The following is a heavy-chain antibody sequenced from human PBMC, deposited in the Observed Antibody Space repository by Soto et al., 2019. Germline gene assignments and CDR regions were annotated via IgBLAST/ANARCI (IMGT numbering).Heavy chain of an antibody. J-gene: IGHJ6*02. V-gene: IGHV3-66*01. Sequence: DVQLVEPGGGLVQPGGSLRLSCVVSGFSVSYTYMSWARQAPGKGLEWVSVFYDGDAEYYADSVKGRFTISRDKSKNTLYLQMNSLRPEDTAVYYCARDMPDGVDVWGQGTTVTVSS. CDR1: GFSVSYTY. CDR3: ARDMPDGVDV. CDR2: FYDGDAE. D-gene: IGHD2-2*01.